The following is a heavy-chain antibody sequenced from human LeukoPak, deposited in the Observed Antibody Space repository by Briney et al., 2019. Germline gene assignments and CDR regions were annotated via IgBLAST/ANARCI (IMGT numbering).Heavy chain of an antibody. CDR2: IYYSGST. CDR1: GGSISSSSYY. V-gene: IGHV4-39*01. J-gene: IGHJ3*02. CDR3: ARYRYGSGSYYRGNAFDI. Sequence: PSETLSLTCTVSGGSISSSSYYWGWIRQPPGKGLEWFGSIYYSGSTYYTPSLKSRVTISVDTSKNQFSLKLSSVTAADTAVYYCARYRYGSGSYYRGNAFDIWGQGTMVTVSS. D-gene: IGHD3-10*01.